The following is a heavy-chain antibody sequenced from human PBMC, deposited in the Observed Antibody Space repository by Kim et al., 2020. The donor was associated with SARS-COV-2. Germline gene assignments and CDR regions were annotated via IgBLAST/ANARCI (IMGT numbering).Heavy chain of an antibody. V-gene: IGHV3-30*04. D-gene: IGHD2-15*01. CDR3: ARDRGGTYYYYGMDV. CDR2: ISYDGSNK. Sequence: GGSLRLSCAASGFTFSSYAMHWVRQAPGKGLEWVAVISYDGSNKYYADSVKGRFTISRDNSKNTLYLQMNSLRAEDTAVYYCARDRGGTYYYYGMDVCG. J-gene: IGHJ6*02. CDR1: GFTFSSYA.